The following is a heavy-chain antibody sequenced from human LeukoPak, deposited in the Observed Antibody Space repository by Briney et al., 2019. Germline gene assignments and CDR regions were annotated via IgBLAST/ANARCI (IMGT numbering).Heavy chain of an antibody. D-gene: IGHD3/OR15-3a*01. V-gene: IGHV3-73*01. J-gene: IGHJ4*02. Sequence: GGSLRLSCAASGFTFSGSAMHWVRQASGKGLEWVGRIRSKANSYATAYAASVKGRFTISRDDSKNTAYLQMNSLKTEDTAVYYCTRRGLAGPGDYWGPGTLVTVSS. CDR1: GFTFSGSA. CDR3: TRRGLAGPGDY. CDR2: IRSKANSYAT.